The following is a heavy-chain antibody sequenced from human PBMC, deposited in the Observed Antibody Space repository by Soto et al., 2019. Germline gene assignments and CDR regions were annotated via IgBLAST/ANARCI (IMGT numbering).Heavy chain of an antibody. CDR2: ISAYNGNT. CDR1: GYTFTSYC. J-gene: IGHJ5*02. CDR3: ARDSQYYYDSSGNWFDP. D-gene: IGHD3-22*01. V-gene: IGHV1-18*01. Sequence: ASVKVSCKASGYTFTSYCISWVRQAPGQGLEWMGWISAYNGNTNYAQKLQGRVTMTTDTSTSTAYMELRSLRSDDTAVYYCARDSQYYYDSSGNWFDPWGQGTLVTVSS.